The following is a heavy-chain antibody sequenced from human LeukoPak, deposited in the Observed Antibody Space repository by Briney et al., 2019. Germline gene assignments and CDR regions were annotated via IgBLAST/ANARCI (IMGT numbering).Heavy chain of an antibody. J-gene: IGHJ2*01. CDR2: IYTSGST. CDR3: ARDGIPLVGGVSNFDL. Sequence: SETLSLTCTVSGGSISSYYWSWIRQPAGKGLEWIGRIYTSGSTNYNPSLKSRVTMSVDTSKNQFSLKLSSVTAAETAVYYCARDGIPLVGGVSNFDLWGRGTLVTVSS. V-gene: IGHV4-4*07. D-gene: IGHD4-23*01. CDR1: GGSISSYY.